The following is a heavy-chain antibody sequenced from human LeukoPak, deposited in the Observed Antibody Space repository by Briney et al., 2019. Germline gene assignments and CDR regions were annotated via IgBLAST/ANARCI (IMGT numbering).Heavy chain of an antibody. Sequence: GGSLRLSCAASGFTFSDSAMHWVRQASGTGLEWVARIRSKANTYAASYAASVRGRFTISRDASKNTASLQMNSPKPEDTAVYYCMARGDSYGLFDYWGHGTLVTVSS. D-gene: IGHD5-18*01. CDR2: IRSKANTYAA. J-gene: IGHJ4*01. V-gene: IGHV3-73*01. CDR3: MARGDSYGLFDY. CDR1: GFTFSDSA.